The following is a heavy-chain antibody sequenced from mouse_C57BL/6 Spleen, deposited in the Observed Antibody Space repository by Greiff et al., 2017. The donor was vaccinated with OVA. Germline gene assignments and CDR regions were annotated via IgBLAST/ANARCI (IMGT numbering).Heavy chain of an antibody. V-gene: IGHV7-3*01. CDR1: GFTFTDYY. Sequence: EVQRVESGGGLVQPGGSLSLSCAASGFTFTDYYMSWVRQPPGKALEWLGFIRNKANGYTTEYSASVKGRFTISRDNSQSILYRQMNALRAEDSATYYCARSPPYYYAMDYWGQGTSVTVSS. CDR2: IRNKANGYTT. J-gene: IGHJ4*01. CDR3: ARSPPYYYAMDY.